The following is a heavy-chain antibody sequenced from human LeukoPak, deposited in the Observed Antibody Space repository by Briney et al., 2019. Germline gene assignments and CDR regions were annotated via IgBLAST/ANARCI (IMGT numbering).Heavy chain of an antibody. Sequence: GGSLRVTCTASGFSFSGHWMHWARQLPGKGLVWVSRISPTGSTTSYADSVKGRFTVSRDNAKNTLYLQVNNLRAEDTAVYYCARGPNSNWSGLDFWGQGTLLTVSS. V-gene: IGHV3-74*01. CDR2: ISPTGSTT. CDR3: ARGPNSNWSGLDF. CDR1: GFSFSGHW. D-gene: IGHD6-6*01. J-gene: IGHJ4*02.